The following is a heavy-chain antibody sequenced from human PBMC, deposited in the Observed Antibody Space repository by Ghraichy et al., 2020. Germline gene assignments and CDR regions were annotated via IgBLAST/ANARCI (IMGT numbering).Heavy chain of an antibody. CDR2: TYYRSTWYT. V-gene: IGHV6-1*01. CDR3: ARGPAAIDY. CDR1: GDSVSSNSAA. D-gene: IGHD2-2*01. Sequence: SETLSLTCAISGDSVSSNSAAWNWIRQSPSRGLEWLGRTYYRSTWYTDYAPSMRSRLTINPDTSKNQFSLQLSSVTPEDTAVYYCARGPAAIDYWGQGTLVTVSS. J-gene: IGHJ4*02.